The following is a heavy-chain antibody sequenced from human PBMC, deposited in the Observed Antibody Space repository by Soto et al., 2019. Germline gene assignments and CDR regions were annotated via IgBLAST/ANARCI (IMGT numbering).Heavy chain of an antibody. Sequence: GASVKVSCKASGYSSTSYGISWVRQAPRQRLEWMGWISSENGNTKYAHNLQGRVTMTTDTSTSTAYMELRSLRSDDTAVYYCVRQASMVRGINSPDYWGQGTLVTVSS. CDR1: GYSSTSYG. V-gene: IGHV1-18*01. CDR3: VRQASMVRGINSPDY. D-gene: IGHD3-10*01. J-gene: IGHJ4*02. CDR2: ISSENGNT.